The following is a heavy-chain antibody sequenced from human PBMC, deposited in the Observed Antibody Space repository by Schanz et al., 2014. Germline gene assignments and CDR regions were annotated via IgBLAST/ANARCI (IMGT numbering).Heavy chain of an antibody. CDR2: IMPLRGIG. CDR3: TGIRRAGPNGFDV. CDR1: GDTFSKYN. V-gene: IGHV1-69*02. Sequence: QVQLVQSGPEVKKPGPSVKVSCQAFGDTFSKYNIMWVRHVPGQGLEWLGRIMPLRGIGNNAWKFQDRLTITADKSLNITSMEVSSLRTEDTTVYYCTGIRRAGPNGFDVWGQGTTVTVAS. D-gene: IGHD6-19*01. J-gene: IGHJ6*02.